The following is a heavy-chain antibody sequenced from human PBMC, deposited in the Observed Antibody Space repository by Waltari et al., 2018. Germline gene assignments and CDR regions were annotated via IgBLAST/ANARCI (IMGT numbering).Heavy chain of an antibody. Sequence: EVQLVESGGGLVQPGGSVRLSCAASGFIVSATYMSWVRQAPGKGLAWVSVIYSGGSTYYADSVKGRFTISRDNSKNTVFLQMNSLRAEDTAVYYCARDPYGMSTMSYWGLGTLVTVSS. V-gene: IGHV3-66*01. D-gene: IGHD3-10*01. J-gene: IGHJ4*02. CDR1: GFIVSATY. CDR3: ARDPYGMSTMSY. CDR2: IYSGGST.